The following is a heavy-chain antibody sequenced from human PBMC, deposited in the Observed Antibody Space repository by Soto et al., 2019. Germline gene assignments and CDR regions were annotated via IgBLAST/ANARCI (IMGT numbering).Heavy chain of an antibody. CDR3: ARDTRYSSTCCDY. CDR1: GYTFTTYG. CDR2: VSAYNGHT. V-gene: IGHV1-18*01. J-gene: IGHJ4*02. Sequence: QVQLVPSGGEVKKPGASVKVSCKASGYTFTTYGISWMRQAPGQGLEGMGWVSAYNGHTTYAQKFDDRVTMTTDTSTRTAYLELRSLRSDDTSVDYCARDTRYSSTCCDYWGQGTLVTVSS. D-gene: IGHD6-13*01.